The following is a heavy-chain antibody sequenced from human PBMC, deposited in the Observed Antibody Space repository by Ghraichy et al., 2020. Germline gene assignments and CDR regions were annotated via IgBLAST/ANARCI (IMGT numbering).Heavy chain of an antibody. CDR2: IWSNWSS. D-gene: IGHD6-6*01. CDR1: GASISNYY. Sequence: SQTLSLTCTVAGASISNYYWSWIRQTAGKGLEWIGRIWSNWSSNYSPSLESRVTMSVDPSKNQFSLKLNSVTAADAAVYFCAREGISGRPNVFDIWGQGTMVTVSS. V-gene: IGHV4-4*07. J-gene: IGHJ3*02. CDR3: AREGISGRPNVFDI.